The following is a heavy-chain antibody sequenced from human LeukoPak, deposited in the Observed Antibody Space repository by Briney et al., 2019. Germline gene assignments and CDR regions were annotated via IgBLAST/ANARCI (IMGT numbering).Heavy chain of an antibody. J-gene: IGHJ5*02. Sequence: SETLSLTCTVSGRSISSSSYYWGWIRQPPGKGLEWIGSIYYSGSTYYNPSLKSRVTISVDTSKNQFSLKLSSVTAADTAVYYCAPTRVTSSWYWFDPWGQGTLVTVSS. CDR2: IYYSGST. CDR3: APTRVTSSWYWFDP. V-gene: IGHV4-39*01. D-gene: IGHD6-13*01. CDR1: GRSISSSSYY.